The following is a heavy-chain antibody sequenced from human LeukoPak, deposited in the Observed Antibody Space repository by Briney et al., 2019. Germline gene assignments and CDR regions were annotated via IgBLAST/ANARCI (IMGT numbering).Heavy chain of an antibody. J-gene: IGHJ3*02. CDR1: GFTNSNSS. V-gene: IGHV1-58*01. Sequence: ASVKVSCKASGFTNSNSSVQWVRQARGQRPEWIGWIVVGSGNTNYAQKFQERVTITRDMSTSTAYMELSSLRSEDTAVYYCAADLISYCGGDCYPLGALDIWSQGTMVTVSS. D-gene: IGHD2-21*02. CDR2: IVVGSGNT. CDR3: AADLISYCGGDCYPLGALDI.